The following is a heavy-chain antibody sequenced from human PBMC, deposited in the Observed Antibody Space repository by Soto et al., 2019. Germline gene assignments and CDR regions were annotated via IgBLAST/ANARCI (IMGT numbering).Heavy chain of an antibody. CDR3: ARHGYGGFDY. J-gene: IGHJ4*02. V-gene: IGHV4-59*08. CDR2: IHYSGST. D-gene: IGHD6-13*01. Sequence: TSETLSLTCTVSGGSISSYYWSWIRQPPGKGLEWIGYIHYSGSTDYNPSLKSRVTISVDTSKNQFSLKLSSVTAADTAVYYCARHGYGGFDYWGQGTLVTVSS. CDR1: GGSISSYY.